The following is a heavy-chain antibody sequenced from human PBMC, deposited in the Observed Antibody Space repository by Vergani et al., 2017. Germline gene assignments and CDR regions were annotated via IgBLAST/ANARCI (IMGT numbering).Heavy chain of an antibody. J-gene: IGHJ6*02. Sequence: QVQLVQSGAEVKKPGASVKVSCKASGGTFSSYAISWVRQAPGQGLEWMGRIIPILGIANYAQKFQGRVMITADKSTSTAYMELSSLRSEDTAVYYCARSQDQYYYYGMDVWGQGTTVTVSS. V-gene: IGHV1-69*09. D-gene: IGHD2-2*01. CDR3: ARSQDQYYYYGMDV. CDR2: IIPILGIA. CDR1: GGTFSSYA.